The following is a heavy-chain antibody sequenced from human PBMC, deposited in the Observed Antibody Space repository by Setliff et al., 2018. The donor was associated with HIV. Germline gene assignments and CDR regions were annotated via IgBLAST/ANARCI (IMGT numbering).Heavy chain of an antibody. CDR2: VSYSGST. J-gene: IGHJ4*02. V-gene: IGHV4-59*11. CDR3: ARRLGATVFYYFDY. D-gene: IGHD3-16*01. Sequence: SETLSLTCVISGGSMGSHFWSWIRQPPGKGLEWIGTVSYSGSTNYNPSLKSRVTISVDTSENQFSLKLSSVTAADTAVYYCARRLGATVFYYFDYWGQGTLVTVSS. CDR1: GGSMGSHF.